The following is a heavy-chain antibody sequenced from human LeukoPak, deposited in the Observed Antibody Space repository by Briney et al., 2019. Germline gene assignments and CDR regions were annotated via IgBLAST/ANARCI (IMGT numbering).Heavy chain of an antibody. J-gene: IGHJ4*02. CDR2: INWNGGST. CDR1: GFTFDDYG. CDR3: ARDYRARLDY. V-gene: IGHV3-20*04. Sequence: PGGSLRLSCAASGFTFDDYGMSWVRQAPGKGLEWVSGINWNGGSTGYADSVKGRFTISRDNARTSLYLQMNSLRAEDTAVYYCARDYRARLDYWGQGTLVTVSS.